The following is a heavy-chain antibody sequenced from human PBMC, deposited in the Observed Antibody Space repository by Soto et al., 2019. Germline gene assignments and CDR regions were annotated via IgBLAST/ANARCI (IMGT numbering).Heavy chain of an antibody. J-gene: IGHJ4*02. CDR2: ISYDGSNK. CDR3: AKDQSIFGVATGY. Sequence: QVQLVESGGGVVQPGRSLRLSCAASGFTFSSYGMHWVRQAPGKGLEWVAVISYDGSNKYYADSVKGRFTISRDNSKNTLYLQMNSLRAEDTAVYYCAKDQSIFGVATGYWGQGTLVTVSS. D-gene: IGHD3-3*01. CDR1: GFTFSSYG. V-gene: IGHV3-30*18.